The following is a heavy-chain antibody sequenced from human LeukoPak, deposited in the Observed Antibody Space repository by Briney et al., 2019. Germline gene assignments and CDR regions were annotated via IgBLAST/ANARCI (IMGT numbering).Heavy chain of an antibody. V-gene: IGHV3-21*01. CDR2: ISSSSSYI. Sequence: GGSLRLSCAASGFTFSSYSMNWVRQAPGKGPEWVSSISSSSSYIYYADSVKGRFTISRDNAKNSLYLQMNSLRAEDTAVYYCARDRRQMATIYSNAFDIWGQGTMVTVSS. J-gene: IGHJ3*02. CDR3: ARDRRQMATIYSNAFDI. CDR1: GFTFSSYS. D-gene: IGHD5-24*01.